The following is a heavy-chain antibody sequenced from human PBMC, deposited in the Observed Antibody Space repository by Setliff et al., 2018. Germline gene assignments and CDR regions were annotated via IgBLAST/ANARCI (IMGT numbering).Heavy chain of an antibody. D-gene: IGHD6-6*01. CDR3: ARGRNVAARLLDS. Sequence: SETLSLTCAVCGGSFSAYYWSWARQPPGKGLEWIGEANYSANASHNPSLKSRVSISVDTSKNQFSLKLSSVTAADTAVYYCARGRNVAARLLDSWGQGARVTVSS. J-gene: IGHJ4*02. CDR2: ANYSANA. V-gene: IGHV4-34*01. CDR1: GGSFSAYY.